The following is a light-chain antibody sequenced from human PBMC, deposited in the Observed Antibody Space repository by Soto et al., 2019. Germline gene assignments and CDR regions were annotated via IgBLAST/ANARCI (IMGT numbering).Light chain of an antibody. CDR3: QQYNSYSWT. Sequence: DIQMTQSPSTLSASVGDRVTITCRASQTISSWLAWYQQKPGKPPKLLIYDASSLERGVPSRFSGSGSGTEFTLTINSLQPDDFATYYCQQYNSYSWTFGQGTKVDIK. CDR2: DAS. J-gene: IGKJ1*01. CDR1: QTISSW. V-gene: IGKV1-5*01.